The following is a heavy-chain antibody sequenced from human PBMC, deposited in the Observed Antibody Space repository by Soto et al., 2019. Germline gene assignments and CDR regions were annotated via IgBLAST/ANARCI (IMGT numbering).Heavy chain of an antibody. V-gene: IGHV4-4*07. Sequence: PSETLSLTCIVSGVSISTYHWSWIRQPAGKGLEWIGRMHTSGSTNYNPSLKSRVSMSVDTSKNHFSLKVSSVTAADTAVYYCARDEYGYGDSFDYWGQGTLVTVSS. CDR2: MHTSGST. CDR3: ARDEYGYGDSFDY. J-gene: IGHJ4*02. D-gene: IGHD5-12*01. CDR1: GVSISTYH.